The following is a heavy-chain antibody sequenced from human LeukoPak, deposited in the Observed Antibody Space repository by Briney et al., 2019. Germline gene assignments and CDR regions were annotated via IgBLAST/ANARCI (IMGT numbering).Heavy chain of an antibody. Sequence: GGSLRLSCAASGFTFSSCWMHWVRQAPGKGLVWVSRINSDGSRTSYADSVKGRFTISRDNAKNTLYLQMNSLRAEDTAVYYCARDVPRGRYYYDSSGYYNAFDIWGQGTMVSVSS. CDR3: ARDVPRGRYYYDSSGYYNAFDI. D-gene: IGHD3-22*01. J-gene: IGHJ3*02. CDR1: GFTFSSCW. CDR2: INSDGSRT. V-gene: IGHV3-74*01.